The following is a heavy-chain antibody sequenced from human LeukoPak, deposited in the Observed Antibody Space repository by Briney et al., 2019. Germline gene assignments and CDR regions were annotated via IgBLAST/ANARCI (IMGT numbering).Heavy chain of an antibody. CDR1: GYSFASYW. Sequence: GESLKISCKGSGYSFASYWIAWVRQMPGKGLEWMGSIYPGDSDTRYSPSFQGQVTISADKSISTAYLQWSSLKASDTAMYYCARQGILTGYYLDYWGQGTLVTVSS. CDR2: IYPGDSDT. J-gene: IGHJ4*02. V-gene: IGHV5-51*01. D-gene: IGHD3-9*01. CDR3: ARQGILTGYYLDY.